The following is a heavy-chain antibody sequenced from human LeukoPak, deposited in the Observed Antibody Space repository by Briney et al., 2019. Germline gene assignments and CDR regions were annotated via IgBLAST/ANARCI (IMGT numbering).Heavy chain of an antibody. V-gene: IGHV4-30-4*08. CDR3: ARVVVALTYYYYMDV. D-gene: IGHD3-22*01. CDR1: GGSISSGDYY. CDR2: IYYSGST. J-gene: IGHJ6*03. Sequence: PSETLSLTCAVSGGSISSGDYYWSWIRQPPGKGLEWIGYIYYSGSTYYNPSLKSRVTISVDTSKNQFSLKLSSVAAADTAVYYCARVVVALTYYYYMDVWGKGATVTVSS.